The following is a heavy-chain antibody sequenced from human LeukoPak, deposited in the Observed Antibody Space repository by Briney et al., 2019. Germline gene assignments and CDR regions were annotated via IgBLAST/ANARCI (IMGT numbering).Heavy chain of an antibody. CDR1: GYSFTNYW. J-gene: IGHJ4*02. D-gene: IGHD1-26*01. V-gene: IGHV5-51*01. CDR3: TRDWELGY. CDR2: IYPGDSNT. Sequence: GESLQISCRASGYSFTNYWIGWVRQLPGKGLEWMGIIYPGDSNTRYSPSFQGQVTISADKSINTAYLQWSSLRTSDTAMYYCTRDWELGYWGQGTLVTASS.